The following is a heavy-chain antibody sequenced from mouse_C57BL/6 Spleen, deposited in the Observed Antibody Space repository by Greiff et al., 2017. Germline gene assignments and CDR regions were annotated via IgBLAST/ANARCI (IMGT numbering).Heavy chain of an antibody. Sequence: QVQLQQSGAELMKPGASVKLSCKATGYTFTGSWIEWVKQRPGHGVEGSGGSLPGSGSTNYNEKFKGKATFTADPSSNTAYMQLSSLTTEDSAIYYCARLGDYDVKVIDYWGQGTTLTVSS. CDR1: GYTFTGSW. CDR2: SLPGSGST. V-gene: IGHV1-9*01. J-gene: IGHJ2*01. CDR3: ARLGDYDVKVIDY. D-gene: IGHD2-4*01.